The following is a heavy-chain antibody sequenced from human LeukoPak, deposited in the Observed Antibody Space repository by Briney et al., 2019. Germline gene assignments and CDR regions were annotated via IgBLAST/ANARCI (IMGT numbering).Heavy chain of an antibody. CDR1: GYTFTGYY. CDR2: INPNSGGT. V-gene: IGHV1-2*02. J-gene: IGHJ6*02. CDR3: ARAPDTAMVTFGMDV. Sequence: VASVKVSCKASGYTFTGYYMHWVRQAPGQGLEWMGWINPNSGGTNYAQKFQGRVTMTRDTSISTAYMELSRLRSDDTAVYYCARAPDTAMVTFGMDVWGQGTTVTVSS. D-gene: IGHD5-18*01.